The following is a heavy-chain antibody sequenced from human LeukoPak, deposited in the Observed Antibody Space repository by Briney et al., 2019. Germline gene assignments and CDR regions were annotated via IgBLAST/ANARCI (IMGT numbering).Heavy chain of an antibody. J-gene: IGHJ4*02. CDR2: IYSGGST. V-gene: IGHV3-53*01. Sequence: GSLRHSCAASGFTVSSNYMSWVRQAPGKGLEWVSVIYSGGSTYYADSVKGRFTISRDNSKNTLYLQMNSLRAEDTAVYYCAILRDYFDYWGQGTLVTVSS. CDR3: AILRDYFDY. CDR1: GFTVSSNY.